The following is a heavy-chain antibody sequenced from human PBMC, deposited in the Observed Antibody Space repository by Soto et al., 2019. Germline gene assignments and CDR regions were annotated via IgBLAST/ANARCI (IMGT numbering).Heavy chain of an antibody. V-gene: IGHV5-10-1*01. D-gene: IGHD4-17*01. CDR1: GYSFTSYW. CDR2: IDPSDSYS. J-gene: IGHJ6*02. Sequence: GESLKISCTGSGYSFTSYWITWVRQMPGKGLEWMGRIDPSDSYSSYSAAFQGHVTISADKSITTAYLQWSSLKASDTAIYYCARGTPPAYGDYYSGMDVWGQGTTVTVSS. CDR3: ARGTPPAYGDYYSGMDV.